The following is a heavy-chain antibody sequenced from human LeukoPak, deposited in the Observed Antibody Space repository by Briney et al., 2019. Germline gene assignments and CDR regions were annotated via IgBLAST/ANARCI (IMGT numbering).Heavy chain of an antibody. CDR2: ISYDGSNK. CDR1: GFTFSSYA. D-gene: IGHD3-22*01. Sequence: GGSLRLSCAASGFTFSSYAMHWVRQAPGKGLEWVAVISYDGSNKYYADSVKGRFTISRDNSKNTLYLQMNSLRAEDTAVYYCATPLVRITMIVVVTQVDYWGQGTLVTVSS. V-gene: IGHV3-30-3*01. J-gene: IGHJ4*02. CDR3: ATPLVRITMIVVVTQVDY.